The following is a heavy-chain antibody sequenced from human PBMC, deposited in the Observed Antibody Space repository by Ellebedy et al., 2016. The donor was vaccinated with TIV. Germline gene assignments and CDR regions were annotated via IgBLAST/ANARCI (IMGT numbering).Heavy chain of an antibody. CDR1: GGTFSSYA. Sequence: SVKVSCXASGGTFSSYAISWVRQAPGQGLEWMGGIIPIFGTANYAQKFQGRVTITADKSTSTAYMELSSLRSEDTAVYYCARDRSGYSYGIFDYWGQGTLVTVSS. D-gene: IGHD5-18*01. CDR2: IIPIFGTA. CDR3: ARDRSGYSYGIFDY. J-gene: IGHJ4*02. V-gene: IGHV1-69*06.